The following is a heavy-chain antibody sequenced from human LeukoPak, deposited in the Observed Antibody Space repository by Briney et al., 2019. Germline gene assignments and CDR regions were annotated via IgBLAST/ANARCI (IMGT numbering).Heavy chain of an antibody. Sequence: PGGSLRLLCAASGFAFRNCAMSWVRQAPGKGLEWVSGISGSGVSTYYADSVKGRFTISRDNSKNTLYLQMNSLRAEDTAVYYCAKGNTLNYIYDAFDIWGQGTVVTVSS. V-gene: IGHV3-23*01. J-gene: IGHJ3*02. CDR1: GFAFRNCA. CDR2: ISGSGVST. CDR3: AKGNTLNYIYDAFDI. D-gene: IGHD1-7*01.